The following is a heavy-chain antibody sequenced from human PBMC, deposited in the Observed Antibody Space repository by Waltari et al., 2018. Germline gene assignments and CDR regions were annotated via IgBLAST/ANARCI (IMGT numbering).Heavy chain of an antibody. J-gene: IGHJ4*02. CDR1: GFTLSSYS. Sequence: EVQLVESGGGLVKPGGSLRLSCAASGFTLSSYSMNWVRQAPGKGLEWVSSISSSSSYIYYADSVKGRFTISRDNAKNSLYLQMNSLRAEDTAVYYCARGLRFLEWLFDYWGQGTLVTVSS. V-gene: IGHV3-21*01. CDR2: ISSSSSYI. CDR3: ARGLRFLEWLFDY. D-gene: IGHD3-3*01.